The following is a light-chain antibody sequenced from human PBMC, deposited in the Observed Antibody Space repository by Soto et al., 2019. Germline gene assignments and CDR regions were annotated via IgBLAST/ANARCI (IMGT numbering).Light chain of an antibody. V-gene: IGLV2-14*01. CDR3: SSFTSSMTNV. J-gene: IGLJ1*01. CDR2: DVT. Sequence: QSALTQPASVSGSPGQSITISCTGXXXDVGGYNSVSWYQQHPGKAPKLILYDVTDRPSGLSYRFSGSKSGNTASLTISGLQAADEADYFCSSFTSSMTNVFGSGTKLTVL. CDR1: XXDVGGYNS.